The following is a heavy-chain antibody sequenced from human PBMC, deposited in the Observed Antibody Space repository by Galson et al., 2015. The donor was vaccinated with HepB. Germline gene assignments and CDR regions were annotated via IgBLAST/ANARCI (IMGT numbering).Heavy chain of an antibody. D-gene: IGHD3-16*01. CDR2: TYYRSKWYN. J-gene: IGHJ4*02. Sequence: CAISGDSVSSNSGAWNWIRQSPWRGLEWLGRTYYRSKWYNEYAVSVKSRITINPDTSKNQFSLQMNSVTPEDTAVDYCARMGGGRDYWGQGTLVTVSS. CDR3: ARMGGGRDY. CDR1: GDSVSSNSGA. V-gene: IGHV6-1*01.